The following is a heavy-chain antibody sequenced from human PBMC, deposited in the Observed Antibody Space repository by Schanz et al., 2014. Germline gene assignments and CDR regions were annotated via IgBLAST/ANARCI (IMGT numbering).Heavy chain of an antibody. V-gene: IGHV3-23*01. J-gene: IGHJ4*02. CDR3: AKDRSWDYDSSGYFDY. D-gene: IGHD3-22*01. Sequence: DVHLLESGGGLVQPGGSLRLSCAASEFTFSTDAMSWVRQAPGKGLEWLSVISASGGTNYAESVKGRFTISRDNSKNTLYLQMNSLRAEDTAVYFCAKDRSWDYDSSGYFDYWGQGTLVTVSS. CDR2: ISASGGT. CDR1: EFTFSTDA.